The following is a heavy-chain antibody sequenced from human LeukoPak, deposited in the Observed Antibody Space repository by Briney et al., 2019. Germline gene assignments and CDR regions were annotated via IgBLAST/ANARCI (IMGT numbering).Heavy chain of an antibody. CDR3: ARSVAGSYYYGMAV. Sequence: PGGSLRLSCAASGFTFSSYSMNWVRQAPGKGLEWVSSISSSSSYIYYADSVKGRFTISRDNAKNSLYLQMNSLRAEDTAVYYCARSVAGSYYYGMAVWGKGTTVTVPS. J-gene: IGHJ6*04. D-gene: IGHD6-19*01. V-gene: IGHV3-21*01. CDR1: GFTFSSYS. CDR2: ISSSSSYI.